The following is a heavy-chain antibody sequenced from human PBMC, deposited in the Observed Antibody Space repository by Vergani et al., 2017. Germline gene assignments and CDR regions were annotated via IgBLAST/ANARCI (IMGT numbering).Heavy chain of an antibody. CDR2: LSTTGGA. J-gene: IGHJ5*02. CDR3: AGDTHSWKRADR. V-gene: IGHV4-59*02. Sequence: QAQLQESGPGLVKPSETLSLTCHVFGVSVTDYNCNWIRQAPGKGLAWIGSLSTTGGATHAGHNPSLKSRVSISVDTSKSQFFLRLTSVTAADSAIYDCAGDTHSWKRADRWGQGLLVSVSS. CDR1: GVSVTDYN. D-gene: IGHD1-1*01.